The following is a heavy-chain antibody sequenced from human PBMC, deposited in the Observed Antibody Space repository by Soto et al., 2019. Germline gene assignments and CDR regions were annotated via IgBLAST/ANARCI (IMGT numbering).Heavy chain of an antibody. CDR1: GGAFNNYA. CDR2: ISTFNGET. D-gene: IGHD2-2*01. Sequence: ASVKVSCKASGGAFNNYAIYWVRQAPGQGLEWLGWISTFNGETRYAQKFQARVTVTTDTSTTTGYMELRSLRSDDTAVYYCARDGGYCSSSTCLIDHWGQGTLVTVSS. J-gene: IGHJ4*02. CDR3: ARDGGYCSSSTCLIDH. V-gene: IGHV1-18*01.